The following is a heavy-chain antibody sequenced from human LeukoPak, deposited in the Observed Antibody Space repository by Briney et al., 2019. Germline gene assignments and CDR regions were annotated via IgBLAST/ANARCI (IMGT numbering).Heavy chain of an antibody. D-gene: IGHD2-2*03. CDR2: ISGSGCST. CDR3: AKHLGYCSSTSCWSNLYYYYYMDV. CDR1: GITLSNYG. V-gene: IGHV3-23*01. J-gene: IGHJ6*03. Sequence: SGGSLRLSCAVSGITLSNYGMSWVRQAPGKGLEWVSAISGSGCSTYYADSVKGRFTISRDNSKNTLYLQMNSLRAADTAVYYCAKHLGYCSSTSCWSNLYYYYYMDVWGKGTTVTVSS.